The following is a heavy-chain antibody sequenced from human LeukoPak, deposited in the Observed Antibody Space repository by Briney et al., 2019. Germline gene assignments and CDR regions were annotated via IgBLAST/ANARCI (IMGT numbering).Heavy chain of an antibody. CDR2: ISGSGGNT. D-gene: IGHD3-22*01. CDR1: GFTFSSYV. J-gene: IGHJ4*02. V-gene: IGHV3-23*01. CDR3: AKGGHVRVVITT. Sequence: PGGSLRLSCAASGFTFSSYVMSWVRQTPGKGLEWVSAISGSGGNTYYADSVKGRFTISRDNSKDTLYLQMNSLRAEDTAVYYCAKGGHVRVVITTWSQGTLVTVSS.